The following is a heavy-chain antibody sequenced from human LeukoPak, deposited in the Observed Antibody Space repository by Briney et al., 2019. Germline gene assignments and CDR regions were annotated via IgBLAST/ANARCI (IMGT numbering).Heavy chain of an antibody. Sequence: GGSLRLSCAASGFTFNRNNMNWVRQAPGKGLEWVSYISSTSITMYYADSVKGRFTISRDNATHSLYLQMNSLRADDTAVYYCARETILAVAGDFWGQGTLVTVSS. CDR3: ARETILAVAGDF. V-gene: IGHV3-48*01. J-gene: IGHJ4*02. CDR1: GFTFNRNN. CDR2: ISSTSITM. D-gene: IGHD6-19*01.